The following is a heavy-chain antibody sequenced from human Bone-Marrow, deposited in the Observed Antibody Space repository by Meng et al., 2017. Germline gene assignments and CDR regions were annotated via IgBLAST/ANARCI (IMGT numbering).Heavy chain of an antibody. D-gene: IGHD3-16*01. CDR1: GLTLSSHW. Sequence: GGSLRPSCAASGLTLSSHWTHWVRQAPGKGLVWVSRFKADGSDTSYADSVKGQFTICRDNAKNTLYLQMNSLSAAGTAVHYCARVGCYNRSNDYAYFQHWGQGTLVTVSS. CDR3: ARVGCYNRSNDYAYFQH. V-gene: IGHV3-74*01. CDR2: FKADGSDT. J-gene: IGHJ1*01.